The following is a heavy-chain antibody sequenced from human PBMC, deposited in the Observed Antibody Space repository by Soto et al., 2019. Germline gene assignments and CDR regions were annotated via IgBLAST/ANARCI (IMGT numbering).Heavy chain of an antibody. CDR1: GGTFSNYA. V-gene: IGHV1-69*12. D-gene: IGHD5-12*01. Sequence: QVQLVQSGAEVKKPGSSVKVSCKASGGTFSNYAISWVRQAPGQGLEWMGGIIPIFGTANYAQKFQGRVTITADESTSTAYMELSSLRSEDTAIYYCAVGSVDIVPTGMKPFDPWAREPWSPSPQ. J-gene: IGHJ5*02. CDR2: IIPIFGTA. CDR3: AVGSVDIVPTGMKPFDP.